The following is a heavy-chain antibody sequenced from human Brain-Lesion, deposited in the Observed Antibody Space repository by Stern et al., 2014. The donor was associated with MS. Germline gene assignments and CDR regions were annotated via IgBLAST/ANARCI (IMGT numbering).Heavy chain of an antibody. CDR1: GFTFDDYA. Sequence: VQLVESGGDLVQPGRSLRLSCAAFGFTFDDYAMHWVRQAPGKGLEWVAGISWNSGTIGYADSVKGRFTTSIDNAYSSLYLQMNSLRPEDTALYYCARDITGSSAYFAYWGQGTLVTVSS. V-gene: IGHV3-9*01. J-gene: IGHJ4*02. D-gene: IGHD1-14*01. CDR3: ARDITGSSAYFAY. CDR2: ISWNSGTI.